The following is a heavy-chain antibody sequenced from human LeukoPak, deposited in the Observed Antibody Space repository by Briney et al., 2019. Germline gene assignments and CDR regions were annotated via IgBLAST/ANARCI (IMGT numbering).Heavy chain of an antibody. J-gene: IGHJ2*01. CDR3: ARGPTGWYFDL. D-gene: IGHD3-9*01. V-gene: IGHV3-74*01. CDR1: GFSFSTDW. Sequence: GGSLRLSCAAPGFSFSTDWMHWVRQAPGKGLVWVSRINSDGTITNYADSVKGRFTISRDNAKNTLYLQMNSLRAEDTAVHYCARGPTGWYFDLWGRGTLVTVSS. CDR2: INSDGTIT.